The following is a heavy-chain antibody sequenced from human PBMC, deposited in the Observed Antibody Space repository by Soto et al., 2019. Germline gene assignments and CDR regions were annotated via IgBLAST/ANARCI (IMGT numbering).Heavy chain of an antibody. CDR2: ISYSGST. J-gene: IGHJ2*01. CDR1: GGSISSYY. V-gene: IGHV4-59*08. D-gene: IGHD5-12*01. Sequence: QVQLQESGPGLVKPSETLSLTCTVSGGSISSYYWSWIRQPPGKGLEWIGYISYSGSTNYNPSLMSRVTISVDTAKNQFSLKRGSVTAADTAVYYCGRQDRRDGYNWVYWYFDLWGRGTLVTVSS. CDR3: GRQDRRDGYNWVYWYFDL.